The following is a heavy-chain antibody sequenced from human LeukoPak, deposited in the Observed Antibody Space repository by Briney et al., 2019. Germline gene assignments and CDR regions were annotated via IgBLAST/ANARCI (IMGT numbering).Heavy chain of an antibody. J-gene: IGHJ4*02. V-gene: IGHV3-9*03. CDR3: AKDCYDFWSGYYDY. D-gene: IGHD3-3*01. CDR1: GFTFDDYA. Sequence: GESLRLSCAASGFTFDDYAMHWVRQAPGKGLEWVSGVSWNSGSIGYADSVKGRFTISRDNAKNSLYLQMNSLRAEDMALYYCAKDCYDFWSGYYDYWGQGTLVTVSS. CDR2: VSWNSGSI.